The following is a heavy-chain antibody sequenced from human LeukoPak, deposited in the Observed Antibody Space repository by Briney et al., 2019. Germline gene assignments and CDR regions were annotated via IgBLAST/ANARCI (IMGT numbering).Heavy chain of an antibody. Sequence: GGSLRFSCTASGFTFDDYVMHWVRQAPGKGLEWVSLISGDGSDTYYADSVKGRFTISRDNSKNSLFLHMSGLRAEDTALYYCATQNPPGSGYYDTYNWFDPWGQGTLVTVAS. CDR2: ISGDGSDT. D-gene: IGHD5-12*01. V-gene: IGHV3-43*02. J-gene: IGHJ5*02. CDR3: ATQNPPGSGYYDTYNWFDP. CDR1: GFTFDDYV.